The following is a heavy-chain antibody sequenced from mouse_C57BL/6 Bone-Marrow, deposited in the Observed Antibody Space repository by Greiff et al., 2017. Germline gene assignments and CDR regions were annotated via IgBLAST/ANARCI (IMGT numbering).Heavy chain of an antibody. CDR2: INPNNGGT. Sequence: EVQLQQSGPELVKPGASVKISCKASGYTFPDYYMNWVTQSHGKSLEWIGDINPNNGGTRYNQKFKGKATLTVDKSSSTAYMELRSLTSDDSAGYYCARDYGNLYYAMDDWGQGTSVTVSS. CDR3: ARDYGNLYYAMDD. CDR1: GYTFPDYY. V-gene: IGHV1-26*01. D-gene: IGHD2-1*01. J-gene: IGHJ4*01.